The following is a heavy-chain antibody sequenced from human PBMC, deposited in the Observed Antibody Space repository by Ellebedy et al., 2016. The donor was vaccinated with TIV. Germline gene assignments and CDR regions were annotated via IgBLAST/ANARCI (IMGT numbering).Heavy chain of an antibody. Sequence: SETLSLAXAVYGGSFSGYYWSWIRQPPGKGLEWIGEINHSVSTNYNPSLKSRVTISVDTSKNQFSLKLSSVTAADTAVYYCARGQGSPPDWYFDLWGRGTLVTVSS. CDR2: INHSVST. J-gene: IGHJ2*01. V-gene: IGHV4-34*01. D-gene: IGHD3-10*01. CDR1: GGSFSGYY. CDR3: ARGQGSPPDWYFDL.